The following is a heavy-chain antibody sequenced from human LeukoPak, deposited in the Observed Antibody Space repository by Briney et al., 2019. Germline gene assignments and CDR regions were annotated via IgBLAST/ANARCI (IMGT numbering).Heavy chain of an antibody. CDR1: GFTFSDYA. Sequence: PGGSLRLSCAASGFTFSDYAMSWVRQAPGKGLEWVSAIAGSGGNTYYADSVKGRFTISRDNSKNTVFLQMNSLRAEDTAVYYCAKWGDYGVLTGYYVSDYRGQGTLVTVSS. D-gene: IGHD3-9*01. CDR3: AKWGDYGVLTGYYVSDY. V-gene: IGHV3-23*01. CDR2: IAGSGGNT. J-gene: IGHJ4*02.